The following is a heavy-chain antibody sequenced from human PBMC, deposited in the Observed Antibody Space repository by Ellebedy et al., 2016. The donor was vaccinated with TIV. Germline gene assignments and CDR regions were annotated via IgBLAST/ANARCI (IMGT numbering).Heavy chain of an antibody. J-gene: IGHJ6*01. V-gene: IGHV4-59*08. D-gene: IGHD3-16*02. CDR3: ARHDRVDV. CDR2: IYSSGRT. CDR1: GTSISNNH. Sequence: SETLSLXXTVSGTSISNNHWNWIRQPPGKGLEWIGYIYSSGRTQYNPSLKIRVSISVDTSKNQISLNLNSVTAADTAVYFRARHDRVDVWGQGTTVIVSS.